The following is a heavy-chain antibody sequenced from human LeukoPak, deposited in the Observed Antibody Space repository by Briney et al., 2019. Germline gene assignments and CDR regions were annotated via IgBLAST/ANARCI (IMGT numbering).Heavy chain of an antibody. CDR2: VYYTGST. D-gene: IGHD2-21*01. CDR3: SRESCGDSTCYFDY. V-gene: IGHV4-59*12. Sequence: PSETLSLTCTVSGGSISSSYWSWIRQAPGKGLEWIGYVYYTGSTNYNPSLKSRVTISVDTSKNQFSLELSSVTAADTAVYYCSRESCGDSTCYFDYWGQGTLVTVSS. CDR1: GGSISSSY. J-gene: IGHJ4*02.